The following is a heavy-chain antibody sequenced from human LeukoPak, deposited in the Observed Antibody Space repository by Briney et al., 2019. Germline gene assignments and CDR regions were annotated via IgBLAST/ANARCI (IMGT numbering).Heavy chain of an antibody. V-gene: IGHV3-30*12. CDR1: GFTFSTYG. CDR2: ISYTSHK. Sequence: GGSLRLSCAASGFTFSTYGLQWVRQAPCKGLEWVSFISYTSHKYYADSVKGRFTISRDNSRDTLSLQMSSLRADDTAIYYCARAGELRYMDVWGKGTAVTVSS. J-gene: IGHJ6*03. CDR3: ARAGELRYMDV. D-gene: IGHD3-16*01.